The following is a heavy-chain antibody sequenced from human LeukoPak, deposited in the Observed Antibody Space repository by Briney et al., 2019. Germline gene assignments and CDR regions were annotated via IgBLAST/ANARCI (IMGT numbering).Heavy chain of an antibody. D-gene: IGHD2-2*01. V-gene: IGHV4-4*09. J-gene: IGHJ5*02. CDR2: IYTSGSP. CDR1: GGSISSYY. CDR3: ARATQRYCSATTCFPYWFDP. Sequence: SETLSLTCTVSGGSISSYYWSWIRQPPGKGLEWIGYIYTSGSPNYSPSLMSRVTISVDASKNQFSLMLTSATAADTAVYYCARATQRYCSATTCFPYWFDPWGQGTLVTVSS.